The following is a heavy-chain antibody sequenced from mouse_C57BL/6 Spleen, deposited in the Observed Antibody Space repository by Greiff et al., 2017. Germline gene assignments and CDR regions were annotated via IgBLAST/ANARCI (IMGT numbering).Heavy chain of an antibody. CDR3: ARADGYYESWYFDV. CDR1: GFTFSDYY. V-gene: IGHV5-16*01. J-gene: IGHJ1*03. Sequence: EVKLVESEGGLVQPGSSMKLSCTASGFTFSDYYMAWVRQVPEKGLEWVANINYDGSSTYYLDSLKSRFIISRDNAKNILYLQMSSLKSEDTATYYCARADGYYESWYFDVWGTGTTVTVSS. D-gene: IGHD2-3*01. CDR2: INYDGSST.